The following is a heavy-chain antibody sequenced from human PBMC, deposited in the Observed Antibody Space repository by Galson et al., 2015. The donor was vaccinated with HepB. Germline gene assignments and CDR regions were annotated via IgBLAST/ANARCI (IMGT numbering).Heavy chain of an antibody. V-gene: IGHV4-59*01. J-gene: IGHJ2*01. CDR1: GGSISTNY. D-gene: IGHD3-22*01. CDR2: IDHSGST. CDR3: ARAPSMIIVRYFDL. Sequence: ETLSLTCTVSGGSISTNYWNWIRQSPGQGLEWIGYIDHSGSTNYNPSLKSRVTISLDTSKNQFSLKLTSVTAADTAVYYCARAPSMIIVRYFDLWGRGTLVTVSS.